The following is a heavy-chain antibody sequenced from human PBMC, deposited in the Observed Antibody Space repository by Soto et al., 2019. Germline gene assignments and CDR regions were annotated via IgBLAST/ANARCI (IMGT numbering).Heavy chain of an antibody. D-gene: IGHD3-10*01. J-gene: IGHJ5*02. V-gene: IGHV1-8*01. CDR2: MNPNSGNT. CDR1: GYTFTSYD. CDR3: ARGMSNRGVNWFDP. Sequence: QVQLVQSGAEVKKPGASVKVSCKASGYTFTSYDINWVRQSTGQVLEWMGWMNPNSGNTGYAQKFQGRVTMTRNTSISTAYMELSSRRSEDTAVYYCARGMSNRGVNWFDPWGQGTLVTVSS.